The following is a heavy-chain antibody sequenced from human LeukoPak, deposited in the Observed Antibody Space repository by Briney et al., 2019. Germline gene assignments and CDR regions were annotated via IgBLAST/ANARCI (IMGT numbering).Heavy chain of an antibody. V-gene: IGHV4-39*07. CDR2: IYYSGST. D-gene: IGHD6-13*01. CDR3: ARGGIGGYFDY. Sequence: SQTLSLTCTVSGGSISSSSYYWGWIRQPPGKGLEWIGSIYYSGSTYYNPSLKSRVTISVDTSKNQFSLKLSSVTAADTAVYYWARGGIGGYFDYWGKGTLVTVSS. J-gene: IGHJ4*02. CDR1: GGSISSSSYY.